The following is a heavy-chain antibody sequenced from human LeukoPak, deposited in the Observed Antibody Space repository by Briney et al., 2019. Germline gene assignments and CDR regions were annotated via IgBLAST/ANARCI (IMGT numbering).Heavy chain of an antibody. CDR1: GGSISSYY. D-gene: IGHD1-1*01. Sequence: SETLSLTCTVSGGSISSYYWSWIRQPPGKGLEWIGYIYYSGSTNYNPSLKSRVTISVDTSKNQFSLKLSSVTAADTAVYYCARDFPGTLAFDIWGQGTMVTVSS. V-gene: IGHV4-59*01. CDR3: ARDFPGTLAFDI. J-gene: IGHJ3*02. CDR2: IYYSGST.